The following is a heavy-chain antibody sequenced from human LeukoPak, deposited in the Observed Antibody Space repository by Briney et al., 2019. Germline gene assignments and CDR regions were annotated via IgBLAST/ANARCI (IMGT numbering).Heavy chain of an antibody. CDR3: ARASLVAGIRYYFDY. Sequence: GGSLRLSCAASGFTFSSYAMHWVRQAPGKGLEWVAVISYDGSNKYYADSVKGRFTISRDNSKNTLYLQMNSLRAEDTAVYYCARASLVAGIRYYFDYWGQGTLVTVSS. CDR1: GFTFSSYA. J-gene: IGHJ4*02. CDR2: ISYDGSNK. V-gene: IGHV3-30-3*01. D-gene: IGHD6-19*01.